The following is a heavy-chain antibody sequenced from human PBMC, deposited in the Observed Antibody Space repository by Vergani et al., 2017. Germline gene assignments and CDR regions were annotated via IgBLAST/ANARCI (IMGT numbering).Heavy chain of an antibody. CDR2: IYYSGRT. CDR1: GGSFSGYY. V-gene: IGHV4-34*11. J-gene: IGHJ2*01. Sequence: QVQLQQWGAGLLKPSETLSLTCAVYGGSFSGYYWSWIRQPPGKGLEWIGYIYYSGRTNYNPSLKSRVTISVDTSKNQFSLKLSSVTAADTAVYYCARDRRRYFDLWGRGTLVTVSS. CDR3: ARDRRRYFDL.